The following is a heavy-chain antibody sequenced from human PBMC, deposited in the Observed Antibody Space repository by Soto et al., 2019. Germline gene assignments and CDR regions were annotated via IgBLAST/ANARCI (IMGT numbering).Heavy chain of an antibody. J-gene: IGHJ4*02. CDR2: INDSGGT. Sequence: SETLSLTCAVYGGSLSGYYWTWIRQPPGKGLEWIGEINDSGGTDYNPSLKSRVTISLDTSKNQLSLKLSSVTAADTAVYYCARGRKGFSSSCYVDWGQGTPVTVSS. V-gene: IGHV4-34*01. CDR1: GGSLSGYY. D-gene: IGHD6-13*01. CDR3: ARGRKGFSSSCYVD.